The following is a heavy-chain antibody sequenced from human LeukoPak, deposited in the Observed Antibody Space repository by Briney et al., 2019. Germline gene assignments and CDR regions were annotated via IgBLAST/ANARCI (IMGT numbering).Heavy chain of an antibody. CDR1: GFTFSSYG. Sequence: PGGSLRLSCAASGFTFSSYGMHWVRQAPGKGLEWVAVISYDGSNNYYADSVKGRFTISRDNSKNTLYLQMNSLRAEDAAVYYCAKGVSTVRSYYHGMDDWGQGTTVTVSS. V-gene: IGHV3-30*18. D-gene: IGHD2-21*01. J-gene: IGHJ6*02. CDR3: AKGVSTVRSYYHGMDD. CDR2: ISYDGSNN.